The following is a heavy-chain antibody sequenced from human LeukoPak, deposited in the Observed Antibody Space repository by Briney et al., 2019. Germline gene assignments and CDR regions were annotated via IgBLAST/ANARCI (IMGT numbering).Heavy chain of an antibody. V-gene: IGHV4-61*02. D-gene: IGHD1-26*01. CDR3: ASTRIVGVGSFDY. J-gene: IGHJ4*02. CDR1: GGSISSGSYY. Sequence: PSETLSLTCTVSGGSISSGSYYWSWIRQPAGKGLEWIGRIYTSGSTNYHPSLKSRVTISVDTSKNQFSLKLSSVTAADTAVYYCASTRIVGVGSFDYWGQGTLVTVSS. CDR2: IYTSGST.